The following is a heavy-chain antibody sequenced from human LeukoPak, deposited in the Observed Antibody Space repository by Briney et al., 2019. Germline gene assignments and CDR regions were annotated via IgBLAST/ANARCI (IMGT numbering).Heavy chain of an antibody. D-gene: IGHD2-15*01. J-gene: IGHJ1*01. CDR1: GGSFSAYY. V-gene: IGHV4-34*01. CDR2: INHSGST. Sequence: NPSETLSLTCAVYGGSFSAYYWSWIRQPPGKGLEWIGEINHSGSTNYNPSLKSRVTISVDTSKNQFSLKLSSVTAADTAVYYCASPGYCSGSSCYSGYFQHWGQGTLVTVSS. CDR3: ASPGYCSGSSCYSGYFQH.